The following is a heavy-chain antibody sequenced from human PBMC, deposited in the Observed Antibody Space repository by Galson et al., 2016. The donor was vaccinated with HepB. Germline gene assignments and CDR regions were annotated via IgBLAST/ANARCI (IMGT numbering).Heavy chain of an antibody. CDR2: IYTSGTT. D-gene: IGHD1-26*01. CDR3: AREYRGPFSGTYSSGYYFYYMDV. Sequence: TLSLTCTVSGDSITSDHYYWSWIRQPAGKGLERIGRIYTSGTTNYNPSLKSRVTISVDTAKNQFSLKLSSVTAADTAVFYCAREYRGPFSGTYSSGYYFYYMDVCGKGTTVTVSS. V-gene: IGHV4-61*02. J-gene: IGHJ6*03. CDR1: GDSITSDHYY.